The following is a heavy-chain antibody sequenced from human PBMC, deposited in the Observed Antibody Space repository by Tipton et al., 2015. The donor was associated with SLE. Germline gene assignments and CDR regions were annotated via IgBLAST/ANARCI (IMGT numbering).Heavy chain of an antibody. CDR2: INHSGST. V-gene: IGHV4-34*01. D-gene: IGHD6-13*01. Sequence: GLVKPSETLSLTCAVYGGSFSGYYWSWIRQPPGKGLEWIGEINHSGSTNYNPSLKSRVTISVDTSKNQFSLKLSSVTAADTAVYYCARRSWSFDYWGQGTLVTVSS. J-gene: IGHJ4*02. CDR3: ARRSWSFDY. CDR1: GGSFSGYY.